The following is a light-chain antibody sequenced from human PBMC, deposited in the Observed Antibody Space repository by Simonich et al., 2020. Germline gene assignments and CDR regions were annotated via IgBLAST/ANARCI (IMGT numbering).Light chain of an antibody. J-gene: IGLJ3*02. V-gene: IGLV2-23*01. CDR3: CSYAGSSTWV. CDR2: EGS. Sequence: QSALTQPASVSGSPGQSITISCTGTSSYVGSYNLVSWYQLHPGKAPKLMIYEGSKRPSGVSNRFSGAKSGNTASLTISGLQAEDEADYYCCSYAGSSTWVFGGGTKLTVL. CDR1: SSYVGSYNL.